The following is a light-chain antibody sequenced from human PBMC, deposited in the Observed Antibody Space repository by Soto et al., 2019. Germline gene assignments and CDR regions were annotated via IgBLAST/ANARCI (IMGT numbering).Light chain of an antibody. J-gene: IGKJ1*01. CDR2: DVS. Sequence: ESVLAQSPATLSLSPGERATLSCRASQSLDSSLAWFQQKPGQAPRLLIYDVSYRASGIPARFSGSGSGTDFTLTISSLEPEDFAVYYCQQRNNWWWKCGQGTKVDIK. CDR1: QSLDSS. V-gene: IGKV3-11*01. CDR3: QQRNNWWWK.